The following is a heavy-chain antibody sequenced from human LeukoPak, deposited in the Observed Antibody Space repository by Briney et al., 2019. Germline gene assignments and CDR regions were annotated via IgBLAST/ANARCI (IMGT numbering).Heavy chain of an antibody. Sequence: GGSLRLSCAASGFTVSSNYMSWVRQAPGKGLEWVSVIYSGGSTYYADSVKGRFTISRDNSKNTLYLQMNSLRAEDTAVYYCAREILAPGKTHDYWGQGTLVTVSS. CDR3: AREILAPGKTHDY. J-gene: IGHJ4*02. CDR1: GFTVSSNY. V-gene: IGHV3-66*01. CDR2: IYSGGST.